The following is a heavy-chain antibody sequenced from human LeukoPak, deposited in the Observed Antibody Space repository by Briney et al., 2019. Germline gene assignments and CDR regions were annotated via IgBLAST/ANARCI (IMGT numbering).Heavy chain of an antibody. CDR3: ARGGGPHCSGGSCYDY. CDR1: GGSFSGYY. CDR2: IYYSGST. D-gene: IGHD2-15*01. Sequence: SETLSLTCAVYGGSFSGYYWSWVRQHPGKGLEWIGYIYYSGSTYYNPSLKSRVTISVDTSKNQFSLKLSSVTAADTAVYYCARGGGPHCSGGSCYDYWGQGTLVTVSS. V-gene: IGHV4-31*11. J-gene: IGHJ4*02.